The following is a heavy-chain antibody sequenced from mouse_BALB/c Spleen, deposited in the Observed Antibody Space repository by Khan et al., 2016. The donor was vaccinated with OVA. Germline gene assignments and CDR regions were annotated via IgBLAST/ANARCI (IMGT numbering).Heavy chain of an antibody. J-gene: IGHJ3*01. CDR1: GFTFSPYS. CDR2: IGREGDST. Sequence: EVQLVESGGDLVKSGGSLKLSCAASGFTFSPYSMSWVRQTPNKRWGGVATIGREGDSTSYSDIVKGRFNISRDNAKNTLYLQMSSLKSEDTAIYYCATHLTGSFAYWGQGTLVTVSA. V-gene: IGHV5-6*01. D-gene: IGHD4-1*01. CDR3: ATHLTGSFAY.